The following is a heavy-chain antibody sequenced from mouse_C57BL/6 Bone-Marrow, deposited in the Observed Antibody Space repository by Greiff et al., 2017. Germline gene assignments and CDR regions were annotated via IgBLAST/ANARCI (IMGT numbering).Heavy chain of an antibody. CDR1: GYAFSSSW. J-gene: IGHJ4*01. V-gene: IGHV1-82*01. D-gene: IGHD1-1*01. Sequence: VKLVESGPELVKPGASVKISCKASGYAFSSSWMNWVKQRPGKGLEWIGRIYPGDGDTNYNGKFKGRATLTADKSSSTAYMQLSSLTSEDSAVYFCARRGIYYGSLYFYAMDYWGQGTSVTVSS. CDR2: IYPGDGDT. CDR3: ARRGIYYGSLYFYAMDY.